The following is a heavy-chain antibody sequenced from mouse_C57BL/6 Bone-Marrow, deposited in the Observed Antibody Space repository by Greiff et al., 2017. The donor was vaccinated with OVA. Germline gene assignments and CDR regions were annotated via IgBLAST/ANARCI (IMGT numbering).Heavy chain of an antibody. J-gene: IGHJ3*01. Sequence: DVMLVESGGGLVKPGGSLKLSCAASGFTFSDYGMHWVRQAPEKGLEWVAYISSGSSTIYYADTVKGRFTISRDNAKNTLFLQMTSLRSEDTAMYYCARNGSSFWFAYWGQGTLVTVSA. V-gene: IGHV5-17*01. D-gene: IGHD1-1*01. CDR3: ARNGSSFWFAY. CDR2: ISSGSSTI. CDR1: GFTFSDYG.